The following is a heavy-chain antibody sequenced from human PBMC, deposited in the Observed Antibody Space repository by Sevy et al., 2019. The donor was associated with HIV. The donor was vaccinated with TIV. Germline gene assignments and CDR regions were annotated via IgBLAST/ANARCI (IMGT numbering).Heavy chain of an antibody. CDR3: ARNGYYYDSSGPNDY. CDR1: GYTFTDYY. Sequence: ASVKVSYKASGYTFTDYYLHWVRQAPGQGLEWMGWINPKSGDTNYAQNFQGRVTMTRDTAISAAYMQLSRLSSDDTALYYCARNGYYYDSSGPNDYWGQGSLVTVSS. D-gene: IGHD3-22*01. V-gene: IGHV1-2*02. J-gene: IGHJ4*02. CDR2: INPKSGDT.